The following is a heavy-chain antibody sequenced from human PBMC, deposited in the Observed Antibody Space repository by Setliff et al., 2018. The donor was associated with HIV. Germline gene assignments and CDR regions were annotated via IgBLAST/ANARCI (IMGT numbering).Heavy chain of an antibody. CDR3: ARAGAEVTSHFDW. J-gene: IGHJ4*02. Sequence: SETLSLTCNVSGNFISSDIYFWSWIRQPAGKGLEWLGHIYASGVIKHNPSLKSRVIISVDTSRSQFSLTLKSVTAADSAVYYCARAGAEVTSHFDWWGQGTLVTVSS. V-gene: IGHV4-61*09. CDR1: GNFISSDIYF. CDR2: IYASGVI. D-gene: IGHD2-21*02.